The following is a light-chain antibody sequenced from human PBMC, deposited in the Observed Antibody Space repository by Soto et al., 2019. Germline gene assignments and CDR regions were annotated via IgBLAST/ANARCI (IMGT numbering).Light chain of an antibody. V-gene: IGKV3-20*01. CDR2: GAS. Sequence: EIVLTQSPGTLSLSPGERATLSCRASQSVGSGSLAWYQHKPGQAPRLLIYGASNRATGSPDRFSGSGSGTDFTLTISRLEREDFAVYYCQLYGSSPGTFGQGTKVEI. CDR3: QLYGSSPGT. CDR1: QSVGSGS. J-gene: IGKJ1*01.